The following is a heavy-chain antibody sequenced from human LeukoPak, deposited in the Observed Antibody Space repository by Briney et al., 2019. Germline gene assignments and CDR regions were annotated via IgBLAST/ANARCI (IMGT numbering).Heavy chain of an antibody. Sequence: ASVKVSCKASGYTFTSYGISWVRQAPGQGLEWMGWINPNSGGTKYARKFQGRVTMTRDTSISTAYMELSRLRSDDTAVYYCATLTQSLWGQGTLVTVSS. CDR1: GYTFTSYG. CDR2: INPNSGGT. CDR3: ATLTQSL. V-gene: IGHV1-2*02. J-gene: IGHJ4*02. D-gene: IGHD1-14*01.